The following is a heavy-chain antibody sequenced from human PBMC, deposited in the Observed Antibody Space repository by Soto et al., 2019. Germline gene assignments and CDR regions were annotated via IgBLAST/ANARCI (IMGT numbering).Heavy chain of an antibody. CDR1: GFMFSSYG. J-gene: IGHJ3*02. V-gene: IGHV3-30-3*01. CDR2: IPNTENKK. CDR3: ARTAGGRVRGALDI. D-gene: IGHD6-13*01. Sequence: QVHLEESGGGVVQPGTSLRLSCVASGFMFSSYGMHWVRQAPGKGLEWVAVIPNTENKKYYADSVKGRFTISRDNSQNTLFLQMDSLMSEDTAMYYCARTAGGRVRGALDIWGQGTMVTVS.